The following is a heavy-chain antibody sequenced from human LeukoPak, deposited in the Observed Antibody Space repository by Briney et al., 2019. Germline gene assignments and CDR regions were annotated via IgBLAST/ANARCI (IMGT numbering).Heavy chain of an antibody. CDR1: GYTFTYCS. D-gene: IGHD3-22*01. V-gene: IGHV1-68*01. CDR2: ITLYNGNT. CDR3: ARTPIDSSGDLHPFDY. Sequence: ASVKVSCKASGYTFTYCSLHWLQQAPGQGLERMRWITLYNGNTNYAKKFQGRVTITRDMSLRTAYIELSSLRSEDSAVYYCARTPIDSSGDLHPFDYWGQGTLVTVSS. J-gene: IGHJ4*02.